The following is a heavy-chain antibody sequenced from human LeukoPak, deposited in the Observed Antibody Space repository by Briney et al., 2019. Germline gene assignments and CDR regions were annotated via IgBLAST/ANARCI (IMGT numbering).Heavy chain of an antibody. J-gene: IGHJ6*02. CDR3: AREYYYDSSGYTNYYYGMDV. CDR2: ISSSGSTI. V-gene: IGHV3-48*03. CDR1: GFTFSSYE. Sequence: GGSLRLSCAASGFTFSSYEMNWVRQAPGKGLEWVSYISSSGSTIYYADFVKGRFTISRDNAKNSLYLQMNSLRAEDTAVYYCAREYYYDSSGYTNYYYGMDVWGQGTTVTVSS. D-gene: IGHD3-22*01.